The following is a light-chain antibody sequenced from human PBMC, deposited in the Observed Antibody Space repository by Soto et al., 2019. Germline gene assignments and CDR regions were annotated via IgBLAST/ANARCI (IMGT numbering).Light chain of an antibody. CDR3: TSYTTSSTLI. CDR1: ISDVGNYIY. V-gene: IGLV2-14*03. Sequence: QSVLTQPASVAGSPGQSITISCTGPISDVGNYIYVSWYQHHPQKAPKLMIYDVSNRPSGVSDRFSGSKSGNTASLTISGRQAEDEADYYCTSYTTSSTLIFGGGTKVTVL. J-gene: IGLJ2*01. CDR2: DVS.